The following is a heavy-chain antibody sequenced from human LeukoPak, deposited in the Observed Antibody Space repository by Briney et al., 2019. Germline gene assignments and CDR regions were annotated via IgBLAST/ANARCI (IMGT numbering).Heavy chain of an antibody. CDR3: ARVGGWALPFDY. CDR1: GFTFSSYS. D-gene: IGHD6-19*01. Sequence: PGGSLRLSCAASGFTFSSYSMNWVRQAPGKGLEWVSYISSSGSTIYYADSVKGRFTISRDNAKNSLYLQMNSLRAEDTAVYYCARVGGWALPFDYWGQGTLVTVSS. CDR2: ISSSGSTI. J-gene: IGHJ4*02. V-gene: IGHV3-48*04.